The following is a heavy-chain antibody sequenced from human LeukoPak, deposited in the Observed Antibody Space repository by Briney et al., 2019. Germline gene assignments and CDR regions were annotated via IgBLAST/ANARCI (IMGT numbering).Heavy chain of an antibody. V-gene: IGHV3-21*01. CDR3: VKDRRPSSGWDDAFDV. J-gene: IGHJ3*01. D-gene: IGHD6-19*01. CDR1: GFTFRFYT. Sequence: GGSLGLSCAASGFTFRFYTMNWVRQAPGKGLEWVSSITGGSDYIYYADSMKGRFTVSRDNAKNSLYLQMNNLRAEDTAVYYCVKDRRPSSGWDDAFDVWGQGTMVLVSS. CDR2: ITGGSDYI.